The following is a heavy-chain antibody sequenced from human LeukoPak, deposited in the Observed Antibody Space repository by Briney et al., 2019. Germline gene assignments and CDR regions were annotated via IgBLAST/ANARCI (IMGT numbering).Heavy chain of an antibody. CDR1: GFTFSTYS. CDR2: ISSSGSYI. CDR3: ARFALKPPPTD. Sequence: GGSLRLSCAASGFTFSTYSMNWVRQAPGKGLEWVSSISSSGSYIYYADSVKGRFTISRDNAKNSLYLQMNSLRAEDTAVYYCARFALKPPPTDWGQGTLVTVSS. V-gene: IGHV3-21*01. D-gene: IGHD1-14*01. J-gene: IGHJ4*02.